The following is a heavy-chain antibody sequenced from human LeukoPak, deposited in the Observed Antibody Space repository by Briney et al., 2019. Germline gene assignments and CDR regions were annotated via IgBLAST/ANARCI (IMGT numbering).Heavy chain of an antibody. CDR3: TRGAGTGWRFDS. J-gene: IGHJ4*02. V-gene: IGHV3-74*01. D-gene: IGHD6-19*01. Sequence: GGSLRLSCAASGFTFNTYWMHWVRQAPGKGLVWVSRINNDGSDVNYADSVKGRFTISRDNAKNTLYLQMNSLKADDTAVYYCTRGAGTGWRFDSWGQGTLVTVSS. CDR1: GFTFNTYW. CDR2: INNDGSDV.